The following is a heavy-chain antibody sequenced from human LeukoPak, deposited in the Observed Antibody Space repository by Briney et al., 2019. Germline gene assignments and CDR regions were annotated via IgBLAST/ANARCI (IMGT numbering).Heavy chain of an antibody. Sequence: GGSLRLSCAASGFTFSSYAMSWVRQAPRQGLEWDSAISGSGGSTYYADSVKGRFTISRDNSKNTLYLQMNSLRAEDTAVYYCAKDRPLLWFGELPQESGGQGTLVTVSS. V-gene: IGHV3-23*01. CDR3: AKDRPLLWFGELPQES. J-gene: IGHJ4*02. CDR1: GFTFSSYA. D-gene: IGHD3-10*01. CDR2: ISGSGGST.